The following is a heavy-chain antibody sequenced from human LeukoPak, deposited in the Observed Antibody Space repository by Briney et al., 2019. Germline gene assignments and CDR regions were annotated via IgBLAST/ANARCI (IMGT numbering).Heavy chain of an antibody. Sequence: SETLSLTCTVSGGSISSHYWSWIRQPPGKGLEWIGYICYSGSTNYNPSLKSRVTISVDTSKNQFSLKLSSVTAADTAVYYCATSRRQYSSSWYFWWFDPWGQGTLVTVSS. J-gene: IGHJ5*02. CDR1: GGSISSHY. V-gene: IGHV4-59*11. CDR3: ATSRRQYSSSWYFWWFDP. D-gene: IGHD6-13*01. CDR2: ICYSGST.